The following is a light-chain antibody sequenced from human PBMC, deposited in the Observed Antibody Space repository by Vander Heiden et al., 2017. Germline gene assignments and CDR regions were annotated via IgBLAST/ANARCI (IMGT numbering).Light chain of an antibody. Sequence: DIQMTQSPSSLSASVGDRVTITCRASQSISAYLNWFQQRPGKAPELLIYAASSLQTGVPTRFSGSGSGTDFTLTISSLQPEDFATYYCQQSYSSPWTFGGGTKVEIK. CDR3: QQSYSSPWT. CDR2: AAS. V-gene: IGKV1-39*01. J-gene: IGKJ4*01. CDR1: QSISAY.